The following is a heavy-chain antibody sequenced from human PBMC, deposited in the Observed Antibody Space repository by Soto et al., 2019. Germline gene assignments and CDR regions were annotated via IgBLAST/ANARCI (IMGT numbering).Heavy chain of an antibody. Sequence: QVQLVQSGAEVKKPGASVKVSCKASGYTFTSYNIHWVRQAPGQGLEWVGMINPRGFFTTYAQKFRGRVTMTGDTSTSVVYMDLTNLRSEDTAMYYCARSAGRFGDLFWFDPWGQGTLVSVSS. CDR2: INPRGFFT. D-gene: IGHD3-10*01. CDR3: ARSAGRFGDLFWFDP. CDR1: GYTFTSYN. J-gene: IGHJ5*02. V-gene: IGHV1-46*01.